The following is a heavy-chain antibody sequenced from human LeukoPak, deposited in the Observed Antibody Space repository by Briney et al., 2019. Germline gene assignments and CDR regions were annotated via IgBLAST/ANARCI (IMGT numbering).Heavy chain of an antibody. V-gene: IGHV1-69*13. CDR1: GGTFSSYA. D-gene: IGHD3-9*01. Sequence: GASVKVSCKASGGTFSSYAISWVRQAPGQGLEWMGGIIPIFGTANYAQKFQGRVTITADESTSTAYMELSSLRSEDTAVYYCARDRPYYDILTGTLDYWGQGTLVTVSS. J-gene: IGHJ4*02. CDR2: IIPIFGTA. CDR3: ARDRPYYDILTGTLDY.